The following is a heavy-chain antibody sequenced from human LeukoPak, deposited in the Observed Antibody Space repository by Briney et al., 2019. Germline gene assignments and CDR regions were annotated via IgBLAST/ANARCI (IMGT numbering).Heavy chain of an antibody. Sequence: GASVKVSCKASGYTFSGYYMHWVRQAPGQGLEWMGWINPNTGGTYYAQKFQGRVTWTRDTSITTAYMELSRLRSDDTAVYFCAREGMDYGGNSVFVLWGQGTLVTVSS. CDR3: AREGMDYGGNSVFVL. CDR1: GYTFSGYY. D-gene: IGHD4-23*01. CDR2: INPNTGGT. J-gene: IGHJ4*02. V-gene: IGHV1-2*02.